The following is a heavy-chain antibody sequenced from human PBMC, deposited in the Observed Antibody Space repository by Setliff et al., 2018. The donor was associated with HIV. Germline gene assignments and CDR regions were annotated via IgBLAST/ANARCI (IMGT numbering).Heavy chain of an antibody. D-gene: IGHD6-19*01. CDR3: ARAPRYYRGWYIPEYFDN. J-gene: IGHJ4*02. Sequence: SETLSLTCTVSGGSIGSFYWSWIRQPPGKTLEWIGYVSYSGSTKYKPSLKSRVTISVDTSKNHFSMKLTSVTAADTAVYFCARAPRYYRGWYIPEYFDNWGEGTLVTVSS. CDR2: VSYSGST. V-gene: IGHV4-59*08. CDR1: GGSIGSFY.